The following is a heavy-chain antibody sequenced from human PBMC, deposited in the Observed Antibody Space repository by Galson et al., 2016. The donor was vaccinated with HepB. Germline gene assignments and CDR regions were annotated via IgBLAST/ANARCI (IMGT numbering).Heavy chain of an antibody. Sequence: SLRLSCAASGFTFINYGMTWVRRAPGKGLEWVSVISNNGDIKYYADSAKGRFSISRDNSKNTLYLQMNSLGAEDTAIYYCGKGSIGSGGLDVWGPGTTVTVSS. CDR3: GKGSIGSGGLDV. J-gene: IGHJ6*01. V-gene: IGHV3-23*01. D-gene: IGHD2-15*01. CDR1: GFTFINYG. CDR2: ISNNGDIK.